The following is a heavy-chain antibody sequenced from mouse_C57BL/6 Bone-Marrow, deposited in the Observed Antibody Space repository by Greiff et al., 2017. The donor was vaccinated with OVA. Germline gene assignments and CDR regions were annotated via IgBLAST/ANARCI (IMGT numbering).Heavy chain of an antibody. CDR2: IYPGSGST. J-gene: IGHJ4*01. CDR1: GYTFTSYW. CDR3: ARYYGSSCYYAMDY. Sequence: VQLQQSGAELVKPGASVKMSCKASGYTFTSYWITWVKQRPGQGLEWIGDIYPGSGSTNYNEKFKSKATLTVDTSSSTAYMQHSSLTSEDSAVYYCARYYGSSCYYAMDYWGQGTSVTVSS. D-gene: IGHD1-1*01. V-gene: IGHV1-55*01.